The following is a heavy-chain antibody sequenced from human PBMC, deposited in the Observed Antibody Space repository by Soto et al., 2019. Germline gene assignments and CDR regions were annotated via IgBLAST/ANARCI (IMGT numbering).Heavy chain of an antibody. CDR2: IIPMFGTA. CDR3: ASGIQLWLRRINNGYSG. CDR1: GGTFSTYA. D-gene: IGHD5-18*01. J-gene: IGHJ4*02. Sequence: QVQLVQSGAEVKKPESSVKVSCKAPGGTFSTYAISWVRQAPGQGLEWMGGIIPMFGTANYAQRFQDRVTITADESTNTVDMKLGSLRSEDTAVYFCASGIQLWLRRINNGYSGWGQGTLVTVSS. V-gene: IGHV1-69*12.